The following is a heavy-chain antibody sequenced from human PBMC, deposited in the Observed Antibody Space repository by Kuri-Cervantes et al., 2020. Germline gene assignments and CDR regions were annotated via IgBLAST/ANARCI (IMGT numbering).Heavy chain of an antibody. Sequence: SETLSLTCTVSGASVSTASYYWSWIRQPPGKGLEWIGYIYYTGSTYYNPSLKSRVTISVDTSKNQFSLKLSSVTAADTAVYYCAGGGTDYGDRIIDYWGQGTLVTVSS. CDR1: GASVSTASYY. CDR3: AGGGTDYGDRIIDY. V-gene: IGHV4-61*01. CDR2: IYYTGST. D-gene: IGHD4-17*01. J-gene: IGHJ4*02.